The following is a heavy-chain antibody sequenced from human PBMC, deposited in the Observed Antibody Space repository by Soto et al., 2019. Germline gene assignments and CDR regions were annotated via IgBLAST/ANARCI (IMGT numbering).Heavy chain of an antibody. D-gene: IGHD3-16*01. J-gene: IGHJ3*02. CDR1: GGSIISGGYC. V-gene: IGHV4-31*03. CDR2: IYYSGST. Sequence: PSETLPLTCTVSGGSIISGGYCWSWIRQHPGKGLEWIGYIYYSGSTYYNPSLKSRVTISVDTSKNQFSLKLSSVTAADTAVYYCARDSSIMITFGGVTSADAFDIWGQGTMVTVSS. CDR3: ARDSSIMITFGGVTSADAFDI.